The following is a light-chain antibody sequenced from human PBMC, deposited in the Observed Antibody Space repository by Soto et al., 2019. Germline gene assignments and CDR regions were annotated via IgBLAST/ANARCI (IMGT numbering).Light chain of an antibody. J-gene: IGKJ4*01. CDR1: QDIAIY. Sequence: IQLTQSPSSLYASVGDRVTITCRASQDIAIYLAWYQQKPGEAPKLLIYAASTLYGGVPSRFSGSGSGTDFALTITSLQAEDFATYYCQQLRMYPSTFGGGTKVE. CDR3: QQLRMYPST. V-gene: IGKV1-9*01. CDR2: AAS.